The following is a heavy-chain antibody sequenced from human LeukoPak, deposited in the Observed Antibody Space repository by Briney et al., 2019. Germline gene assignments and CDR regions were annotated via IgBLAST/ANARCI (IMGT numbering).Heavy chain of an antibody. Sequence: ASVKVSCKASGYTFTSYGISWVRQAPGQGLEWMGWISAYNGNTNYARKLQGRVTMTTDTSTSTAYMELRSLRSDDTAVYYCAREFRVLSVAGTVRYFDYWGQGTLVTVSS. CDR1: GYTFTSYG. V-gene: IGHV1-18*04. D-gene: IGHD6-19*01. J-gene: IGHJ4*02. CDR3: AREFRVLSVAGTVRYFDY. CDR2: ISAYNGNT.